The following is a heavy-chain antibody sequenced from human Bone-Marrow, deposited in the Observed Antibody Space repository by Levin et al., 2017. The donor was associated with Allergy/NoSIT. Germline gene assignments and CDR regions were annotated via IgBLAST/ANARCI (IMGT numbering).Heavy chain of an antibody. V-gene: IGHV4-38-2*02. J-gene: IGHJ4*02. Sequence: SQTLSLTCAVSGYSISSGYYWAWIRQPPGKGLEWIGSMYHSGTTYYNPSLNSRVSISVETSKNQFSLKVRSVTAADTAVYYCVRDAPEYIESPGEGFDYWGQGTLVTVSS. D-gene: IGHD6-6*01. CDR1: GYSISSGYY. CDR2: MYHSGTT. CDR3: VRDAPEYIESPGEGFDY.